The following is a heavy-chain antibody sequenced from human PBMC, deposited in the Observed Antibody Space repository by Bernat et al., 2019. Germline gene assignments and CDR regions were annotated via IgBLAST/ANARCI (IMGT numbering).Heavy chain of an antibody. CDR1: GFTFSSYA. V-gene: IGHV3-23*01. D-gene: IGHD3-3*01. CDR2: ISGSGGST. J-gene: IGHJ3*02. Sequence: EVQLLESGGGLVQPGGSLRLSCAASGFTFSSYAMSWVRQAPGKGLEWVSAISGSGGSTYYADSVKGRFTISRDNSKNTLYLQMNSLRAEDTAVYYCAKDFYDFWSGYPSAFDIWGQGTMVTVSS. CDR3: AKDFYDFWSGYPSAFDI.